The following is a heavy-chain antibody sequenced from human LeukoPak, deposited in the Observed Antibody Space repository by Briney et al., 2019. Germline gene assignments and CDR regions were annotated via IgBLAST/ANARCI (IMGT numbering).Heavy chain of an antibody. CDR3: ASLILSSVATATTGDFDL. Sequence: GGSQRLSCAASGFTFKIYSMNWVRQAPGKGLEWVSYVSSSSSSMKYADSVKGRFTISRDNDKNSLYLQMNSLRAEDTAVYYCASLILSSVATATTGDFDLWGRGTLVTVSS. D-gene: IGHD4-17*01. CDR2: VSSSSSSM. V-gene: IGHV3-48*01. J-gene: IGHJ2*01. CDR1: GFTFKIYS.